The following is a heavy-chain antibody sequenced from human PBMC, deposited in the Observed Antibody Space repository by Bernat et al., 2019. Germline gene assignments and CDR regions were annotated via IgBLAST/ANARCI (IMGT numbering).Heavy chain of an antibody. D-gene: IGHD4-17*01. V-gene: IGHV4-4*02. CDR2: IYHSGST. Sequence: QVQLQESGPGLVKPSGTLSLTCAVSGGSISSSNWWSWVRQPPGKGLEWIGEIYHSGSTNYNPSLKSRVTISVDKSKNQFSLKLSSVTAADTAVYYCARDRYGDDIAIYYYYYMDVWGKGTTVTVSS. CDR3: ARDRYGDDIAIYYYYYMDV. CDR1: GGSISSSNW. J-gene: IGHJ6*03.